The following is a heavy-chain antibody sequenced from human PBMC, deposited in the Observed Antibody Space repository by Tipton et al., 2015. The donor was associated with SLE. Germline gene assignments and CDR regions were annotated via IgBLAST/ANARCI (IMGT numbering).Heavy chain of an antibody. CDR1: DGSISDYY. D-gene: IGHD3-10*01. CDR3: AGTQYGSGSWIDY. Sequence: TLSLTCTVSDGSISDYYWTWIRQPAGEGREWIGRIYASGSTNYNPSLRSRAAMSVDTSKSHFSLKLSSVTAADTAVYYCAGTQYGSGSWIDYWGQGTLVTVSS. CDR2: IYASGST. V-gene: IGHV4-4*07. J-gene: IGHJ4*02.